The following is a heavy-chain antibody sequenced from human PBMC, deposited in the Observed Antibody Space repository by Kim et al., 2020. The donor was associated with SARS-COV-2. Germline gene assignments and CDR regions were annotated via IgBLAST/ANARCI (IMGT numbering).Heavy chain of an antibody. D-gene: IGHD3-10*01. Sequence: SETLSLTCAVYGGSFSGYYWSWIRQPPGKGLEWIGEINHSGSTNYNPSLKSRVTISVDTSKNQFSLKLSSVTAADTAVYYCARRRSRVYGSGITGWFDPWGQGTLVTVSS. V-gene: IGHV4-34*01. CDR3: ARRRSRVYGSGITGWFDP. CDR2: INHSGST. J-gene: IGHJ5*02. CDR1: GGSFSGYY.